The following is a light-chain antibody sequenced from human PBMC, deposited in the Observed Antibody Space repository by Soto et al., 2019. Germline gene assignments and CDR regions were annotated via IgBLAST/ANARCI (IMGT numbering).Light chain of an antibody. CDR2: GAS. V-gene: IGKV3-20*01. CDR1: QSVSSSY. CDR3: QQYGGSPYS. J-gene: IGKJ2*03. Sequence: EIVLTQSPGTLSLSPGERATLSCRASQSVSSSYFAWYQQKPGQAPRLLIYGASSRATGIPDRFSGSGSGTDFTLTISTLEPEDCAVYYCQQYGGSPYSFGQGTKLEIK.